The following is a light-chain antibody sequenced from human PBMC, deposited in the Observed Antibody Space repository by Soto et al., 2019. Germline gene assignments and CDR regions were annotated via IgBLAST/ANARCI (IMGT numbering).Light chain of an antibody. CDR3: QQSYSSPPT. J-gene: IGKJ1*01. Sequence: DIQMTQSPSSLSASVGDRVTVTCRASQSINGWLAWYQQKPGKAPKLLIFAASSLQSGVPSRFSGSRSGPDFTLTISSLQPEDFATYYCQQSYSSPPTFGQGTKVDIK. V-gene: IGKV1-39*01. CDR2: AAS. CDR1: QSINGW.